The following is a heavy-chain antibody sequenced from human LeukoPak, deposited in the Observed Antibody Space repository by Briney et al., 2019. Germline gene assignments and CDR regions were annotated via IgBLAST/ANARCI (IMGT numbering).Heavy chain of an antibody. D-gene: IGHD3-9*01. V-gene: IGHV5-51*01. CDR3: ARHPDYDILTGTYYWGYWFDP. J-gene: IGHJ5*02. CDR1: GYSFTSYW. CDR2: IYPGDSDT. Sequence: GESLKISCKGSGYSFTSYWIGWVRQMPGKGLEWMGIIYPGDSDTRYSPSFQGQVTISADKSISTAYLQWSSLKASDTAMYSCARHPDYDILTGTYYWGYWFDPWGQGTLVTVSS.